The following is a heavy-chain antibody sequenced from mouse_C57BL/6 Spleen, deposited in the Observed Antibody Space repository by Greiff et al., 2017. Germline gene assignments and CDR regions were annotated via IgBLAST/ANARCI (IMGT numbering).Heavy chain of an antibody. CDR2: IYPGSGST. Sequence: QVQLQQPGAELVKPGASVKMSCKASGYTFTSYWITWVKQRPGQGLEWIGDIYPGSGSTNYNEKFKSKATLTVDKSSSTAYMQLSSLTSEDSAVYYCARGDPRPFDYWGQGTTLTVSS. D-gene: IGHD2-10*02. CDR3: ARGDPRPFDY. CDR1: GYTFTSYW. J-gene: IGHJ2*01. V-gene: IGHV1-55*01.